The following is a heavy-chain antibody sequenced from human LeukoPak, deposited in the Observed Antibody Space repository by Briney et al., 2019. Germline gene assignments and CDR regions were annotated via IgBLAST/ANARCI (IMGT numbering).Heavy chain of an antibody. CDR3: ARGTFGVVVSFDY. J-gene: IGHJ4*02. CDR1: GFTFSNYN. V-gene: IGHV3-48*01. Sequence: GGSLKLSCAASGFTFSNYNMNWVRQAPGRGLEWISYISSDGDVTYYADSVKGRFTISRGRAKKSLHLQMNSLRTEDTAVYYCARGTFGVVVSFDYWGQGSLVTVSS. D-gene: IGHD3-3*02. CDR2: ISSDGDVT.